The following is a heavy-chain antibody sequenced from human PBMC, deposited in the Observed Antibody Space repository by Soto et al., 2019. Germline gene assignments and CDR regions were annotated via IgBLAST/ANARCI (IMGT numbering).Heavy chain of an antibody. Sequence: PSETLSLTCAVYGGSISSSNWWSWVRQPPGKGLEWIGEIYHSGSTNYNPSLKSRVTISVDKSKNQFSLKLSSVTAADTAVYYCASLYGSGSYYNYYYYGMDVWGQGTTVTVSS. CDR2: IYHSGST. V-gene: IGHV4-4*02. J-gene: IGHJ6*02. CDR3: ASLYGSGSYYNYYYYGMDV. CDR1: GGSISSSNW. D-gene: IGHD3-10*01.